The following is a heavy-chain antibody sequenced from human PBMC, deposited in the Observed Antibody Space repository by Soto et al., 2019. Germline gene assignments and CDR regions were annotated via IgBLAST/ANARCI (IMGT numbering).Heavy chain of an antibody. CDR1: GFSFSRYW. Sequence: EVQLVESGGGLVQPGGSLRLSCEASGFSFSRYWMSWVRQAPGKGLEWVANTKQDGSDKYYVDSVKGRFTISRDNAKNSLYLQMNRLRAEDTALYYCASIDHGMDVWGQGTTVTVS. CDR3: ASIDHGMDV. V-gene: IGHV3-7*05. J-gene: IGHJ6*02. D-gene: IGHD2-15*01. CDR2: TKQDGSDK.